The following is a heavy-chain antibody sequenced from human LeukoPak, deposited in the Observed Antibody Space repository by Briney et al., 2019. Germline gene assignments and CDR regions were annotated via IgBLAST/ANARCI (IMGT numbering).Heavy chain of an antibody. CDR3: ARDVPLLLWFGVLNY. V-gene: IGHV3-30*04. Sequence: PGGSLRLSCAASGFTFSSYAMHWVRQAPGKGLEWVAVISYDGSNKYYADSVKGRFTISRDNSKNTLYLQMNSLRAEDTAVYYCARDVPLLLWFGVLNYWGQGTLVTVSS. CDR1: GFTFSSYA. CDR2: ISYDGSNK. J-gene: IGHJ4*02. D-gene: IGHD3-10*01.